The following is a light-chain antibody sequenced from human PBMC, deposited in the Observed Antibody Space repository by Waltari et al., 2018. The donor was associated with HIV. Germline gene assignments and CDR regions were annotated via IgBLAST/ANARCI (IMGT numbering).Light chain of an antibody. V-gene: IGLV2-23*02. Sequence: SALTQPASVSGSPGQSITISCPGTSSDIGTHNVVSWFQHHPGKALKLLIYGDTKRPTGVSDRVAGSKSGNTASLTISGLQGEDGADYYCCSYASSTTFEVFGTGTKVTV. CDR2: GDT. J-gene: IGLJ1*01. CDR3: CSYASSTTFEV. CDR1: SSDIGTHNV.